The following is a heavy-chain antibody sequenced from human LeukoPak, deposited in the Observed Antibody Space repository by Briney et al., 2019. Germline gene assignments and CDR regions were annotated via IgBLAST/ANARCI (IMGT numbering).Heavy chain of an antibody. J-gene: IGHJ5*02. Sequence: SETLSLTCAVYGGSFSGYYWSWIRQPPGKGLEWIGEINHSGSTNYNPSLKSRVTISVDTSKNQFSLKLSSVTAADTAAYYCARVPFGLRGFDPWGQGTLVTVSS. CDR3: ARVPFGLRGFDP. CDR1: GGSFSGYY. D-gene: IGHD3-10*01. V-gene: IGHV4-34*01. CDR2: INHSGST.